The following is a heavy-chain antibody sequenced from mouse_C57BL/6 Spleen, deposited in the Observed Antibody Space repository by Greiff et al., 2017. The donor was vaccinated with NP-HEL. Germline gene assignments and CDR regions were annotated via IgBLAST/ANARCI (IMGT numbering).Heavy chain of an antibody. CDR1: GYTFTSYW. D-gene: IGHD1-1*01. J-gene: IGHJ4*01. Sequence: QVQLQQPGAELVRPGSSVKLSCKASGYTFTSYWMDWVKQRPGQGLEWIGNIYPSDSETHYNQKFKDKATLTVDKSSSTAYMQLSSLTSEDSAVYYCARRRITTVVATREDYAMDYWGQGTSVTVSS. V-gene: IGHV1-61*01. CDR3: ARRRITTVVATREDYAMDY. CDR2: IYPSDSET.